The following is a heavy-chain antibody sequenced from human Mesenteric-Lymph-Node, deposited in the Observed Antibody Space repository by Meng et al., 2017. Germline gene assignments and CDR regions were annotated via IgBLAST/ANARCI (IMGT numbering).Heavy chain of an antibody. CDR2: ISGSGGST. Sequence: GGSLRLSCAASGFTFSSYAMSWVRQAPGKGLEWVSAISGSGGSTHYADSVKGRFTISRDNSKNTLYLQMNSLRAEDTAVYYCARDRGSSGWSPPFAYWGQGTLVTVSS. CDR3: ARDRGSSGWSPPFAY. D-gene: IGHD6-19*01. CDR1: GFTFSSYA. J-gene: IGHJ4*02. V-gene: IGHV3-23*01.